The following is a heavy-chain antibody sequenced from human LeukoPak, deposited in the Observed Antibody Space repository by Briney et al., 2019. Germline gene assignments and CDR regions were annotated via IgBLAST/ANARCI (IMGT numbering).Heavy chain of an antibody. CDR3: ARDPGYCTNDVCPD. CDR2: INPNSGGT. D-gene: IGHD2-8*01. J-gene: IGHJ4*02. V-gene: IGHV1-2*02. CDR1: GYTFTGYY. Sequence: ASVKVSCKASGYTFTGYYMHWVRQAPGQGLEWMGWINPNSGGTNYAQKFQGRVTMTRDTSISTAYMELSRLRSDDTAVYYCARDPGYCTNDVCPDWGQGTLVTVSS.